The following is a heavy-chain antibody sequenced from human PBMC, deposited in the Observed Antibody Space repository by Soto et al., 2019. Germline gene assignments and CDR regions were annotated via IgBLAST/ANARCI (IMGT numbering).Heavy chain of an antibody. D-gene: IGHD6-19*01. CDR2: IKSKTDGGTT. Sequence: PGGSLRLSCAASGFTFSNAWINWVRQAPGKGLEWVGRIKSKTDGGTTDYAEPVKGRFTISRDNSNNTLYLQMNSLRAEDTAVYYCAKGAVAGGWAYWCQGTLVTVSS. J-gene: IGHJ4*02. CDR3: AKGAVAGGWAY. V-gene: IGHV3-15*07. CDR1: GFTFSNAW.